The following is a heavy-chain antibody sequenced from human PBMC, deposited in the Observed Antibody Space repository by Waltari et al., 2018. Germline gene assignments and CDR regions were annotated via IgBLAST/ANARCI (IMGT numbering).Heavy chain of an antibody. CDR2: IYTSGST. J-gene: IGHJ6*02. Sequence: QVQLQESGPGLVKPSETLSLTCTVSGGSISSYYWSWIRQPAGKGLECIGRIYTSGSTNYNPSLKSRVTMSVDTSKNQFSLKLSSVTAADTAVYYCAMGGDFWSGYLGGMDVWGQGTTVTVSS. D-gene: IGHD3-3*01. CDR1: GGSISSYY. V-gene: IGHV4-4*07. CDR3: AMGGDFWSGYLGGMDV.